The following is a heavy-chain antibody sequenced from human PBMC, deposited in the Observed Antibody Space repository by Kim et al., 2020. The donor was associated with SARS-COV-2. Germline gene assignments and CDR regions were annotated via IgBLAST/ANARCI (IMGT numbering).Heavy chain of an antibody. CDR3: AKLRGTRGSNNWFDP. CDR1: GFTFSSYA. D-gene: IGHD3-10*01. CDR2: ISVSGDST. Sequence: GGSLRLSCAASGFTFSSYAMTWVRQAPGKGLEWVSDISVSGDSTYYADSVKGRFTISRDNSKDTLYLQMNSLRAEDTAVYYCAKLRGTRGSNNWFDPWGQGTLVTVSS. J-gene: IGHJ5*02. V-gene: IGHV3-23*01.